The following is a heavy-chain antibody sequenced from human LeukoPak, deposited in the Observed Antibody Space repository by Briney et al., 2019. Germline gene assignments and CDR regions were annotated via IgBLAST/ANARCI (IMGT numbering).Heavy chain of an antibody. J-gene: IGHJ4*02. CDR2: INPNSGAT. Sequence: GALVKVSCKASGDTFTDYYIHWVRQAPGQGLEWMGWINPNSGATNYAQKFQGRVTMTRDTSISTAYMELSTLRSDDTAVYYCATASGRFSPIDYWGQGALVTVPS. V-gene: IGHV1-2*02. CDR3: ATASGRFSPIDY. CDR1: GDTFTDYY. D-gene: IGHD3-10*01.